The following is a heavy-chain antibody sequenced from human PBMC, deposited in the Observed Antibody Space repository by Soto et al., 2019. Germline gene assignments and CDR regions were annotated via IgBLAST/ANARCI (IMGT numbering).Heavy chain of an antibody. CDR3: ARLQAIYGVLKNGIRFDP. CDR2: INGGADRT. CDR1: NYNFSGYT. D-gene: IGHD3-3*01. V-gene: IGHV3-23*01. J-gene: IGHJ5*02. Sequence: RGTLILSSSASNYNFSGYTISWVLKELGKGLEWVSTINGGADRTYYAESVKGRFTISRDNFKNALDLQMDSLRAEDTAIYYCARLQAIYGVLKNGIRFDPWGQGTLVTVSS.